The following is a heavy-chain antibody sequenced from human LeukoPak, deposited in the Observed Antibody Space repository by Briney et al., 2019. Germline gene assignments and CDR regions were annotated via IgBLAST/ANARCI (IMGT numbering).Heavy chain of an antibody. D-gene: IGHD6-19*01. CDR3: AKDAGGGQWNAFDI. V-gene: IGHV3-21*04. J-gene: IGHJ3*02. CDR1: GFTFSSYS. Sequence: GGSLRLSCAASGFTFSSYSMNWVRQAPGKGLEGVSSISSSSSYIYYADSVKGRFTISRDNAKNSLYLQMNSLRAEDTALYYCAKDAGGGQWNAFDIWGQGTMVTVSS. CDR2: ISSSSSYI.